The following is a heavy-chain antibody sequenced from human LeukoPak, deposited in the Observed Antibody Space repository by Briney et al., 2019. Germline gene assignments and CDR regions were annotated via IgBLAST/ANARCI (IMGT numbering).Heavy chain of an antibody. CDR2: ISAYNGNT. D-gene: IGHD2-2*01. Sequence: GASVKVSCKSSVYTFTSYVISWVRQAPGQGLEWMGWISAYNGNTNYAQKLQGRVTMTTDTSTSKAYMELRSLRSDDTAVYCCARHDCSSTSFYGNFDYWGQAALVTVSS. V-gene: IGHV1-18*01. J-gene: IGHJ4*02. CDR1: VYTFTSYV. CDR3: ARHDCSSTSFYGNFDY.